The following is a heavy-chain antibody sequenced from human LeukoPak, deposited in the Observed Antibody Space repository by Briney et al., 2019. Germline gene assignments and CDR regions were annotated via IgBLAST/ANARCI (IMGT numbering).Heavy chain of an antibody. CDR3: ARGYYDSSGYLISYNWFDP. D-gene: IGHD3-22*01. V-gene: IGHV4-59*01. J-gene: IGHJ5*02. CDR2: SHYSGST. CDR1: GGSIGRYY. Sequence: SETLSLTCSVSGGSIGRYYWNWIRQPPGKGLEWIGSSHYSGSTNYNPSIKSRVSISVETSKNQFSLKLSSVTAADTAVYYCARGYYDSSGYLISYNWFDPWGQGTLVTVSS.